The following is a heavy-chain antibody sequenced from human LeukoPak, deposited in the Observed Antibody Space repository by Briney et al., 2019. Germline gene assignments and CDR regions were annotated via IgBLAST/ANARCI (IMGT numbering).Heavy chain of an antibody. Sequence: GGSLRLSCVDSGITFSKYWMNWVRQAPGKGLEWVANMKHDGNEKHYVDSVEGRFTISRDNAKSSLYLQMNNLRAEDTAVYYCARDLGHSGYDLYDYWGQGTLVTASS. CDR3: ARDLGHSGYDLYDY. D-gene: IGHD5-12*01. CDR1: GITFSKYW. CDR2: MKHDGNEK. J-gene: IGHJ4*02. V-gene: IGHV3-7*01.